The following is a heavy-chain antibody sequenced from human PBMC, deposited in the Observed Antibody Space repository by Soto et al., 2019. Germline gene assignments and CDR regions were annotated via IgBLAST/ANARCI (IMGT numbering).Heavy chain of an antibody. J-gene: IGHJ4*02. CDR1: RGGFESYA. D-gene: IGHD6-19*01. CDR3: ASAVVEDSRGWYSYYSDD. V-gene: IGHV1-69*01. Sequence: SVELSWAASRGGFESYARIWSQHENTNGFEWLGGIIPTFGTANYAQKFQGRVTITADESTSTAYMELSSLRSEDTAVYYCASAVVEDSRGWYSYYSDDLGQGTLVTVSS. CDR2: IIPTFGTA.